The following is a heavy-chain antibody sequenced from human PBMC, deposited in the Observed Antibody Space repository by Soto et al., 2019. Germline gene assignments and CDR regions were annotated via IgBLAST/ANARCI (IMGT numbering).Heavy chain of an antibody. V-gene: IGHV3-9*01. D-gene: IGHD2-2*02. CDR2: IRWNSGRI. J-gene: IGHJ4*02. CDR1: GFTFDDYA. Sequence: GGSLRLSCAASGFTFDDYAMHWVRQAPGKGLEWVSGIRWNSGRIGYADSVKGRFTISRDNAKNSLYLQMNSLRAEDTALYYCAKALSPAIPNGYFDYWGQGTLVTV. CDR3: AKALSPAIPNGYFDY.